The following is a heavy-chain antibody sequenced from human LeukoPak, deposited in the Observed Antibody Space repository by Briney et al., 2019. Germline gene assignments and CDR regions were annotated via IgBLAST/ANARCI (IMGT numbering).Heavy chain of an antibody. V-gene: IGHV3-21*01. CDR2: ISSSSSYI. CDR3: ARGETGYSSGWPFDY. CDR1: GFTFSSYS. J-gene: IGHJ4*02. Sequence: GGSLRLSCAASGFTFSSYSMNWVRQAPGKGLEWVSSISSSSSYIYYADSVKGRFTISRDNAKNSLYLQMNSLRAEDTAVYYCARGETGYSSGWPFDYWGQGTLVTVSS. D-gene: IGHD6-19*01.